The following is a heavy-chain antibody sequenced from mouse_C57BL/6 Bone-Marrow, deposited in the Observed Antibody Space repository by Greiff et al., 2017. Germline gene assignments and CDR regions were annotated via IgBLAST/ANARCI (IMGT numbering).Heavy chain of an antibody. CDR1: GYTFTSSW. V-gene: IGHV1-64*01. D-gene: IGHD2-1*01. CDR2: IHPNSGST. CDR3: ATTPGYFDY. J-gene: IGHJ2*01. Sequence: QVQLQQPGAELVKPGASVKLSCKASGYTFTSSWMHWVKQRPGQCLEWIGMIHPNSGSTNYNEKFKSKATLTVDKSSSTAYMQLSSLTSEDSAVYYCATTPGYFDYWGQGTTLTGSS.